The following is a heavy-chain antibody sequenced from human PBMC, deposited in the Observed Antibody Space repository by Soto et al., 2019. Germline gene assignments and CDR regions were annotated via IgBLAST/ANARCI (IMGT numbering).Heavy chain of an antibody. CDR2: IYYSGST. CDR3: ARGDRGSFYFDY. J-gene: IGHJ4*01. CDR1: GGSISSGGYY. Sequence: SETLSLTCTVSGGSISSGGYYWSWIRQHPGKGLEWIGYIYYSGSTYYNPSLKSRVTISVDTSKNQFSLKLSSVTAADTAVYYCARGDRGSFYFDYRGQGTLVTAPQ. V-gene: IGHV4-31*03. D-gene: IGHD1-26*01.